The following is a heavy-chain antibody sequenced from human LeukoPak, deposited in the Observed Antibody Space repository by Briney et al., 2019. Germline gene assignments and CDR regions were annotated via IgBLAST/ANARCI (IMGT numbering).Heavy chain of an antibody. CDR3: ARGGRMVRGVIMDDAFDI. Sequence: PGGSLRLSCAASGFTFSSYSMNWVRQAPGKGLEWVSYISSSSSTIYYADSVKGRFTISRDNAKNSLYLQMNSLRAEDTAVYYCARGGRMVRGVIMDDAFDIWGQGTVVTVSS. J-gene: IGHJ3*02. V-gene: IGHV3-48*01. CDR1: GFTFSSYS. D-gene: IGHD3-10*01. CDR2: ISSSSSTI.